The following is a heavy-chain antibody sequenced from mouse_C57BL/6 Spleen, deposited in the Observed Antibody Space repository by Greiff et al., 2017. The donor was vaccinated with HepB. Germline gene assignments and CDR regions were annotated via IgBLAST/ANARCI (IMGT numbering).Heavy chain of an antibody. D-gene: IGHD3-3*01. CDR3: AREGNWLYYFDY. Sequence: QVQLQQSGPELVKPGASVKISCKASGYAFSSSWMNWVKQRPGKGLEWIGRIYPGDGDTNYNGKFKGKATLTVDKSSSTAYMQLSSLTSEDSAVYFCAREGNWLYYFDYWGQGTTLTVSS. CDR1: GYAFSSSW. J-gene: IGHJ2*01. V-gene: IGHV1-82*01. CDR2: IYPGDGDT.